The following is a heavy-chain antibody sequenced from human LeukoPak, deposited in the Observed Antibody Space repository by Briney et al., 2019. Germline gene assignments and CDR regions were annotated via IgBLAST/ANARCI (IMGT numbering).Heavy chain of an antibody. CDR1: GFTFSRYA. CDR2: INTDSSDI. J-gene: IGHJ4*02. CDR3: ARDTFQPGLIDS. Sequence: GGSLRLSCATSGFTFSRYAMNWVRQAPGKGLQWVSYINTDSSDIHYADSVKGRFTISRDNARNTLYLQLSSLRAEDSAVYYCARDTFQPGLIDSWGQGTLVTVSS. D-gene: IGHD2-2*01. V-gene: IGHV3-21*05.